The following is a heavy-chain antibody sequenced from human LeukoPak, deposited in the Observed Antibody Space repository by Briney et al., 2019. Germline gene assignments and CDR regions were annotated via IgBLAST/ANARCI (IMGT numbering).Heavy chain of an antibody. CDR3: ARSAYDAFDI. CDR2: IYSGGST. CDR1: GFTVSSNY. V-gene: IGHV3-66*01. Sequence: GGSLRLSCAASGFTVSSNYMSWVRQAPGKGLEWVSVIYSGGSTYDADSVKGRFTISRDNSNNTLYLQMNSLRAEDTAVYYCARSAYDAFDIWGQGTMVTVSS. J-gene: IGHJ3*02.